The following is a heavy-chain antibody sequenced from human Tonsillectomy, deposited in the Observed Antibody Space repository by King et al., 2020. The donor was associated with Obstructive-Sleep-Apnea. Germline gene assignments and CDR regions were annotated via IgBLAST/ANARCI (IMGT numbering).Heavy chain of an antibody. CDR3: ARRKEPHLAGSTWYDS. D-gene: IGHD1-14*01. J-gene: IGHJ5*01. CDR2: IYYSWST. CDR1: GGSISSSSYY. V-gene: IGHV4-39*01. Sequence: QLQESGPGLVKPSETLSLTCTVSGGSISSSSYYWGWIRQPPGKGLEWIGTIYYSWSTYYNPSLKSRVTISVDTSKNQFSLKLSSVTAADTAMYYGARRKEPHLAGSTWYDSWGQGTLVTVSS.